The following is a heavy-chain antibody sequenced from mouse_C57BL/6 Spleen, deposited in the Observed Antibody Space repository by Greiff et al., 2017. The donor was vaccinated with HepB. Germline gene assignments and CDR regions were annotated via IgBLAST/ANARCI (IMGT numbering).Heavy chain of an antibody. D-gene: IGHD4-1*01. Sequence: VQLQQSGPELVKPGASVKISCKASGYTFTDYYMNWVKQSHGKSLEWIGDINPNNGGTSYNQKFKGKATLTVDKSSSTAYMELRSLTSEDSAVYYCAPNFYYAMDYWGQGTSVTVSS. V-gene: IGHV1-26*01. J-gene: IGHJ4*01. CDR1: GYTFTDYY. CDR3: APNFYYAMDY. CDR2: INPNNGGT.